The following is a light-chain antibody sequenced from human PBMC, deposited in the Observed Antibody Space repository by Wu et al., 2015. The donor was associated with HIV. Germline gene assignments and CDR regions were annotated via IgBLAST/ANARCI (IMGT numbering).Light chain of an antibody. V-gene: IGKV3-11*01. CDR1: QSVDRY. CDR2: DTS. CDR3: QQRLNWPPIT. Sequence: EIVLTQSPATLSLSPGERATVSCRASQSVDRYLAWYQLKPGQAPRLLIYDTSNRATGIPARFSGRGSGTDFTLTISTLEPEDFAVYYCQQRLNWPPITFGQGHDWRL. J-gene: IGKJ5*01.